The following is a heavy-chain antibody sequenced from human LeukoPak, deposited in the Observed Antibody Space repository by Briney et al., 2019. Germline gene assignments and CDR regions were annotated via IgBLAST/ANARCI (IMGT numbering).Heavy chain of an antibody. J-gene: IGHJ4*02. Sequence: GGSLRLSCAASGFTFSSYAMSWVRQAPGKGLEWVSDINGSGGSTYYTESLKGRFTVSRDNARNSLYLQMNSLRAEDTAVYYCARDQDWNDRGGLDYWGQGTLVTVSS. D-gene: IGHD1-1*01. V-gene: IGHV3-23*01. CDR1: GFTFSSYA. CDR3: ARDQDWNDRGGLDY. CDR2: INGSGGST.